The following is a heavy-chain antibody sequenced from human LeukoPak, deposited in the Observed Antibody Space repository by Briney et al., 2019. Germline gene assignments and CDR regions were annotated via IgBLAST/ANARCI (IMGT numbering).Heavy chain of an antibody. Sequence: GGSLRLSCAASGFTFSSYAMSWVRQAPGKGLEWVSAISGSGGSTYYADSVKGRFTISRDNSKNTLYLQMNSLRAEDTAVYYCAKVRRNYDFWTTDYWGQGTLVTVSS. D-gene: IGHD3-3*01. V-gene: IGHV3-23*01. CDR2: ISGSGGST. CDR1: GFTFSSYA. CDR3: AKVRRNYDFWTTDY. J-gene: IGHJ4*02.